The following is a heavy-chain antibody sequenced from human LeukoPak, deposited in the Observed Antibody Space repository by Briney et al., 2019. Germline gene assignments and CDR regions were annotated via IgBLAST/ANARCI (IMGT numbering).Heavy chain of an antibody. CDR3: ARDWVGQQLSFDY. J-gene: IGHJ4*02. CDR1: GGSISSGSYY. CDR2: IYTSGST. Sequence: SQTLSLTCTVSGGSISSGSYYWSWIRQPAGKGLEWIGRIYTSGSTNYNPSLKSRVTISVDTSKNQFSLKLSSVTAADTAVYYCARDWVGQQLSFDYWGQGTLVTVSS. V-gene: IGHV4-61*02. D-gene: IGHD6-13*01.